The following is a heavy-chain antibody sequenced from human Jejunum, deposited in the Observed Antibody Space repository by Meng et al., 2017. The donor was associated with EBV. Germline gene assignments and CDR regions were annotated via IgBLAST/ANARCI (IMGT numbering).Heavy chain of an antibody. CDR2: ISPYNGNT. CDR3: ARGPYCSGGTCHSQYFDY. J-gene: IGHJ4*02. CDR1: GNTSTTYG. Sequence: QVQLVQSGAEVKKPGASVKVSCKASGNTSTTYGISWVRQAPGQGLEWMGWISPYNGNTIYAQKLQDRVTMTTDTSTSTAYLELRSLRSDDTAVYYCARGPYCSGGTCHSQYFDYWGQGALVTVSS. D-gene: IGHD2-15*01. V-gene: IGHV1-18*01.